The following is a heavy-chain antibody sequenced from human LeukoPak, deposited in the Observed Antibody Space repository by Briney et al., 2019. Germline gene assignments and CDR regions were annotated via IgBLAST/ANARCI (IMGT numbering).Heavy chain of an antibody. CDR1: GFTFSSCG. V-gene: IGHV3-30*18. J-gene: IGHJ4*02. Sequence: PGRSLRLSCAASGFTFSSCGLHWVRQAPGKGLEWVAVISYGGSNKYYADSVKGRFTISRDNSKNTLYLQMNSLRAEDTAVYYCAKAAPTYYYDSSGYYPGDYWGQGTLVTVSS. CDR3: AKAAPTYYYDSSGYYPGDY. CDR2: ISYGGSNK. D-gene: IGHD3-22*01.